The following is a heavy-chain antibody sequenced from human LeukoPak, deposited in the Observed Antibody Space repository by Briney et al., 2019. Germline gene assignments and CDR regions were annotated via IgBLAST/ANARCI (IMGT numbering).Heavy chain of an antibody. CDR2: ILPILGIP. D-gene: IGHD3-22*01. CDR3: ARVSYYDSSGYPEYFHH. V-gene: IGHV1-69*04. J-gene: IGHJ1*01. CDR1: GGTFSSYA. Sequence: GAAVKVSCKSAGGTFSSYAINWVRQAPGQGIEWMGRILPILGIPNYAQKFQGRVTIAADRSTSTAYMELSSLRSEDAAVYYCARVSYYDSSGYPEYFHHWGQGTLVTVSS.